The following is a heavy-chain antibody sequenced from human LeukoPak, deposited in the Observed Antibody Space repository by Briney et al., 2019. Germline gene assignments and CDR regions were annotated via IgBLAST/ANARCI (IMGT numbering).Heavy chain of an antibody. CDR1: GFTFSSYG. J-gene: IGHJ4*02. Sequence: GGSLRLSCAASGFTFSSYGMHWVRQAPGKGLEWVAVISYDGSNKYYADSVKGRFTISRDNSKNTLYLQMNSLRAEDTAVYYCAKDGDYWGQGTLVTVSS. CDR3: AKDGDY. CDR2: ISYDGSNK. V-gene: IGHV3-30*18.